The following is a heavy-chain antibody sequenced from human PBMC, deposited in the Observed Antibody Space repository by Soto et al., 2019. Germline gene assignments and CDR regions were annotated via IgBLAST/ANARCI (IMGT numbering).Heavy chain of an antibody. CDR3: AKDLYSSSSEGYYYYYMDV. D-gene: IGHD6-6*01. CDR1: GFTFSSYA. Sequence: GGSLRLSCAASGFTFSSYAMSWARQAPGKGLEWVSAISGSGGSTYYADSVKGRFTISRDNSKNTLYLQMNSLRAEDTAVYYCAKDLYSSSSEGYYYYYMDVWGKGTTVTVSS. CDR2: ISGSGGST. V-gene: IGHV3-23*01. J-gene: IGHJ6*03.